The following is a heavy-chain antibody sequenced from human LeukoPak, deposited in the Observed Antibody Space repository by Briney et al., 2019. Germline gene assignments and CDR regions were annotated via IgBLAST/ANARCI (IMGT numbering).Heavy chain of an antibody. CDR2: ISSSSSYI. D-gene: IGHD1-20*01. J-gene: IGHJ4*02. V-gene: IGHV3-21*04. CDR1: GFTFSSYS. CDR3: ARELNWSARDY. Sequence: PGGSLRLSCAASGFTFSSYSMNWVRQAPGKGLEWVSSISSSSSYIYYADSVKGRFTISRDNAKNSLYLQVNSLRAEDTAIYYCARELNWSARDYWGQGTLVTVSS.